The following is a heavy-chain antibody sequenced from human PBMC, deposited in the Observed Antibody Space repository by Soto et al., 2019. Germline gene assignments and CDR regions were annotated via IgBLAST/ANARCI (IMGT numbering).Heavy chain of an antibody. CDR1: GGSISSGGYY. V-gene: IGHV4-31*03. CDR2: IYYSGST. CDR3: ARSRSFGELLSIFFDY. J-gene: IGHJ4*02. Sequence: QVQLQESGPGLVKPSQTLSLTCTVSGGSISSGGYYWSWIRQHPGKGLEWIGYIYYSGSTYYNPSLRSRVTRSVDTSKNQFSLKLSSVTAADTAVYYCARSRSFGELLSIFFDYWGQGTLVTVSS. D-gene: IGHD3-10*01.